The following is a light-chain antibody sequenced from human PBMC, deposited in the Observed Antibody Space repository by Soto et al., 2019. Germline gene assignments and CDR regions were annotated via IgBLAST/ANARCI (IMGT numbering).Light chain of an antibody. CDR1: QSVNNN. V-gene: IGKV3-15*01. CDR2: SAS. Sequence: EIVMTQSPVTLSVSPGERATLSCTASQSVNNNVAWYQQKPGHTPRLLIYSASIGATGTPARFSGSGSGSDFTLTISSLQSEYFAVYDCQQYNKWPLTFGPGTKVDIK. J-gene: IGKJ3*01. CDR3: QQYNKWPLT.